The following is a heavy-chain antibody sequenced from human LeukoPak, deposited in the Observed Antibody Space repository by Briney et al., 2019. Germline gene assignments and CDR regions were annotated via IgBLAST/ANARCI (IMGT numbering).Heavy chain of an antibody. CDR1: GFTFSNYW. Sequence: GGSLRLSCVASGFTFSNYWMTWVRQAPGKGLEWVSYISSSGSTIYYADSVKGRFTISRDNAKNSLYLQMNSLRAEDTAVYYCAELGITMIGGVWGKGTTVTISS. V-gene: IGHV3-48*03. CDR2: ISSSGSTI. J-gene: IGHJ6*04. D-gene: IGHD3-10*02. CDR3: AELGITMIGGV.